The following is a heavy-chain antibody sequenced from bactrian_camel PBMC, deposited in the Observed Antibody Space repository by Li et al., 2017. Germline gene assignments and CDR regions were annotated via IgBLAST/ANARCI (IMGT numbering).Heavy chain of an antibody. J-gene: IGHJ4*01. CDR3: AAEGYCRDGRWIGAYKA. V-gene: IGHV3S53*01. D-gene: IGHD6*01. CDR1: GYTLSQHC. CDR2: IDVDGLT. Sequence: VESGGGSVQAGGSLRLTCVASGYTLSQHCMQWFRRAPGKDREGVAHIDVDGLTNYRPSVEGRFTISKDNAKTTLYLQMNNLQPADTATYYCAAEGYCRDGRWIGAYKAWGQGTQVTVS.